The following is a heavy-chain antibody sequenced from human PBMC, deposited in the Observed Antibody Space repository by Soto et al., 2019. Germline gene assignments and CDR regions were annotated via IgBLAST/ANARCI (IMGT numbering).Heavy chain of an antibody. J-gene: IGHJ4*02. CDR2: ISYDGSNK. CDR1: GFTFSSYA. V-gene: IGHV3-30-3*01. D-gene: IGHD6-6*01. Sequence: QVQLVESWGGVVQPGRSLRLSCAASGFTFSSYAMHWVRQAPGKGLEWVAVISYDGSNKYYADSVKVRFTISRDNSKNTLYLQMNSLRAEDTAVYYCARPREQLVPGYFDYWGQGTLVTVSP. CDR3: ARPREQLVPGYFDY.